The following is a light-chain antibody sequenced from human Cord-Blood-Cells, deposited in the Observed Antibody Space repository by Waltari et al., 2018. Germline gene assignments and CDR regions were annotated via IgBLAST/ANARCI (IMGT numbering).Light chain of an antibody. CDR2: GAS. V-gene: IGKV3-20*01. CDR1: PSVSSSY. J-gene: IGKJ1*01. Sequence: EIVLTQSPGTLSLSPGERATLSCRASPSVSSSYLAWYQQKPGQAPRLPIYGASSRATGIPDRFSGRGSGTDFTLTISRLEPEDFAVYYCQQYGSSPWTVGQGTKVEIK. CDR3: QQYGSSPWT.